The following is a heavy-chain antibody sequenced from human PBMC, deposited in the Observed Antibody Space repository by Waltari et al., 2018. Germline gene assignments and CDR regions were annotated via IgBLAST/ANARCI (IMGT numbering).Heavy chain of an antibody. J-gene: IGHJ6*03. CDR3: ARDVGDDYYYYYMDV. V-gene: IGHV3-21*06. D-gene: IGHD4-17*01. CDR1: GFIFNSFS. CDR2: ISSAGGHI. Sequence: EVQLVESGGGLVKPGGSLRLSCAASGFIFNSFSMNWVRQAPGKGLEWVASISSAGGHINYSDSLKGRFTISRDNAKNSLDLQVNSLRAEDTAVYYCARDVGDDYYYYYMDVWGKGTTVTVSS.